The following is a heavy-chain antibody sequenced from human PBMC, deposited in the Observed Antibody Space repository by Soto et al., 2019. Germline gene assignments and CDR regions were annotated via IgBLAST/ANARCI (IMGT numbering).Heavy chain of an antibody. CDR2: VYPGDSHT. CDR3: ARSYCSGGSCYFYFDY. CDR1: GYTFTSFW. D-gene: IGHD2-15*01. Sequence: PGESLKISCKGSGYTFTSFWIAWVRQXPGKGLEWMGIVYPGDSHTTYSPSFQGQVTISADKSISTAYLQWSSLKASDTAMYYCARSYCSGGSCYFYFDYWGQGTLVTVSS. J-gene: IGHJ4*02. V-gene: IGHV5-51*01.